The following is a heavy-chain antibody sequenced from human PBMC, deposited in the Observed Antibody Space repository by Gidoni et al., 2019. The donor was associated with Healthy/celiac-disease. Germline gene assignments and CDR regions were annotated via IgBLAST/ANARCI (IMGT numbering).Heavy chain of an antibody. V-gene: IGHV1-69*01. D-gene: IGHD2-21*02. J-gene: IGHJ4*02. CDR3: ASLPTVTAALRGDY. Sequence: QVQLVQSGAAVKKPGSSGTVSCEASGGTFSSYAISWVRQAPGQGLEWMGGIIPIFGTANSAQKFQGRATITADESTSTAYMELSSLRSEDTAVYYCASLPTVTAALRGDYWGQGTLVTVSS. CDR2: IIPIFGTA. CDR1: GGTFSSYA.